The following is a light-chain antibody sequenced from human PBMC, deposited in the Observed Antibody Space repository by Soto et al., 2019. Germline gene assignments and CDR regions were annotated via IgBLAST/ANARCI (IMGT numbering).Light chain of an antibody. CDR3: CSLTTSHTYV. Sequence: QSVLAQPASVSGSPGQSITISCTGTSSDIGHYDYVSWYQQHPGKAPKLMIYHVTYRPSGVSNRYSGSKSGNSASLTISGLQADDGADYYCCSLTTSHTYVFGSGTKVTVL. J-gene: IGLJ1*01. CDR2: HVT. CDR1: SSDIGHYDY. V-gene: IGLV2-14*03.